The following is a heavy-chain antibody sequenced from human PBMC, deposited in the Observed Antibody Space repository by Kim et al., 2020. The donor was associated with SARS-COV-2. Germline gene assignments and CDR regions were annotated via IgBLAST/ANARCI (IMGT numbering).Heavy chain of an antibody. J-gene: IGHJ4*02. D-gene: IGHD3-10*01. V-gene: IGHV3-53*01. CDR3: ARGWCGELPTNY. Sequence: YYADSVKGRFTISRDNSKNTLYLQMNSLRAEDTAVYYCARGWCGELPTNYWGQGTLVTVSS.